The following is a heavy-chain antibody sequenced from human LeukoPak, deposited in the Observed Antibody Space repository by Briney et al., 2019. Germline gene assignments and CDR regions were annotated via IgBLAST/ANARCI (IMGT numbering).Heavy chain of an antibody. CDR1: GFTVSSNY. CDR2: VSGGGETT. CDR3: ARSTTSYCSSTSGDH. D-gene: IGHD2-2*01. V-gene: IGHV3-23*01. Sequence: PGGSLRLSCAASGFTVSSNYMNWVRQAPGKGLEWVSAVSGGGETTYYADSVKGRFTIFRDNSKNTLYLQMNSLRAEDTAVYYCARSTTSYCSSTSGDHWGQGTLVTVSS. J-gene: IGHJ1*01.